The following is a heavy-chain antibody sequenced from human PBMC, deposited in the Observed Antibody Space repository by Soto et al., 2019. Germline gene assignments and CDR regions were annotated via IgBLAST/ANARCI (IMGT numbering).Heavy chain of an antibody. Sequence: GSLGLYCGSSGFKFSNYTMSWVRQAPGKGLEWVSLISATGGGTYYADSVKGRFTISRDNSHNTLYLQVHSLTAEDTAVYYCAKDRRAGGNAAFYFDFWGQGAQVTVSS. CDR3: AKDRRAGGNAAFYFDF. D-gene: IGHD3-16*01. V-gene: IGHV3-23*01. J-gene: IGHJ4*02. CDR1: GFKFSNYT. CDR2: ISATGGGT.